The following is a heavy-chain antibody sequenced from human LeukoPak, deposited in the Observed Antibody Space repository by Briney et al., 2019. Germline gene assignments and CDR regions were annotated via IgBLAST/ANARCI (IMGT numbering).Heavy chain of an antibody. Sequence: ASVKVSCKASGYTFTSYGISWVRQAPGQGLEWMGWISAYNGNTNYAQKLQGRVTMTTDTSTSTAYMELRSLRSDDTAVYYCARDLSNRYCSSTSCSYNWFDPWGQGTLVTVSS. D-gene: IGHD2-2*01. CDR1: GYTFTSYG. CDR2: ISAYNGNT. V-gene: IGHV1-18*01. J-gene: IGHJ5*02. CDR3: ARDLSNRYCSSTSCSYNWFDP.